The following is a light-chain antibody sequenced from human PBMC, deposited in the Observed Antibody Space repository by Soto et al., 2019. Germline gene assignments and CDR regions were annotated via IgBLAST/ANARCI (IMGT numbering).Light chain of an antibody. Sequence: DIQMTQFPSSLSASVGDRVTITCRASHGIRNDLDWYQQKPGKAPKRLIYAASSLQSGVPSRFSGSGSGTEFTLAISSLQPEDFATFYCLQHSTYPLTFGQGTKVEIK. CDR1: HGIRND. J-gene: IGKJ1*01. V-gene: IGKV1-17*01. CDR2: AAS. CDR3: LQHSTYPLT.